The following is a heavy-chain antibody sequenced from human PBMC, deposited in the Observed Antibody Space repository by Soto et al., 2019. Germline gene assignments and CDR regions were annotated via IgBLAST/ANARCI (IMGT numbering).Heavy chain of an antibody. CDR3: ARDPPDPFGVVTNGLLMDV. V-gene: IGHV3-33*01. CDR2: IWYDGSNK. Sequence: GGSLRLSCAASGFTFSSYGMHWVRQAPGKGLEWVAVIWYDGSNKYYADSVKGRFTISRDNSKNTLYLQMNSLRAEDTAVYYCARDPPDPFGVVTNGLLMDVWGKGTTFTVSS. CDR1: GFTFSSYG. D-gene: IGHD3-3*01. J-gene: IGHJ6*03.